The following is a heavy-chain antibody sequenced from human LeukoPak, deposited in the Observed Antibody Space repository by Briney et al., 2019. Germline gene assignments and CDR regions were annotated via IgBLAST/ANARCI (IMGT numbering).Heavy chain of an antibody. CDR3: ARSARSEAADY. J-gene: IGHJ4*02. CDR1: GYTFINYT. V-gene: IGHV1-3*01. CDR2: INAGNRNT. Sequence: ASVKVSCKASGYTFINYTMHWVRQAPGQRLEWMGWINAGNRNTKYSQEFQGRVTITRDTSATIAYMELSSLRSEDTAVYYCARSARSEAADYWGQGTLVTVSS.